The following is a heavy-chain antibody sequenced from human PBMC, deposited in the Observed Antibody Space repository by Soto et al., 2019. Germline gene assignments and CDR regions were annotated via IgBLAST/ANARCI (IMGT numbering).Heavy chain of an antibody. J-gene: IGHJ4*02. CDR3: ASEDSVRGEVYFDY. CDR2: ISSSSSTI. V-gene: IGHV3-48*02. CDR1: GFTFSSYS. D-gene: IGHD2-21*01. Sequence: GSLRLSCAASGFTFSSYSMNWVRQAPGKGLEWVSYISSSSSTIYYADSVKGRFTISRDNAKNSLYLQMNSLRDEDTAVYYCASEDSVRGEVYFDYWGQGTLVTVS.